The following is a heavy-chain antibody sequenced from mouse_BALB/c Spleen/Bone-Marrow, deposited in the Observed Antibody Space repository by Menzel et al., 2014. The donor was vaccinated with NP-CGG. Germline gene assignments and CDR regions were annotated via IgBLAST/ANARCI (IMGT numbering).Heavy chain of an antibody. CDR1: GFTFSSFG. Sequence: EVKLMESGGGLVQPGGSRKLSCAASGFTFSSFGMHWVRQAPEKGLEWVAYISSGSSTLFYADTVKGRFTVSRDNPKNTLFLQMTSLRSEDTAMYFCTRGGNWDDFDSWGRGTTLTVSS. CDR2: ISSGSSTL. D-gene: IGHD4-1*01. CDR3: TRGGNWDDFDS. V-gene: IGHV5-17*02. J-gene: IGHJ2*01.